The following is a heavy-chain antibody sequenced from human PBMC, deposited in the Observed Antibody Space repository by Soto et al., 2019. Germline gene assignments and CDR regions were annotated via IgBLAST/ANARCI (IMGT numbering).Heavy chain of an antibody. CDR1: GGSISSYY. V-gene: IGHV4-59*08. Sequence: SETLSLTCTVSGGSISSYYWSWIRQPPGKGLEWIGYIYYSGSTNYNPSLKSRVTISVDTSKNQFSLKLSSVTAADTAVYYCARHADYYDLNFDYWGQGTLVTVSS. CDR3: ARHADYYDLNFDY. D-gene: IGHD3-22*01. CDR2: IYYSGST. J-gene: IGHJ4*02.